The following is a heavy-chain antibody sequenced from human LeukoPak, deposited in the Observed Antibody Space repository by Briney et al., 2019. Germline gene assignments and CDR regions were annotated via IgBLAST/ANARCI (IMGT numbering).Heavy chain of an antibody. CDR3: ARVRGTVTTRWFDP. CDR2: IYYSGST. CDR1: GGSVSSGSYY. J-gene: IGHJ5*02. D-gene: IGHD4-17*01. Sequence: PSETLSLTCTVSGGSVSSGSYYWSWIRQPPGKGLEWIGYIYYSGSTNYNPSLKSRVTISVDTSKNQFSLKLSSMTAADTAVYYCARVRGTVTTRWFDPWGQGTLVTVSS. V-gene: IGHV4-61*01.